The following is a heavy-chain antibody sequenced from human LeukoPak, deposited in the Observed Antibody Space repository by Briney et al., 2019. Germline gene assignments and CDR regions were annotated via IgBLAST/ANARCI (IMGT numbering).Heavy chain of an antibody. J-gene: IGHJ6*03. Sequence: SETLSLTCTVSGGSISSSSYYWGWIRQPPGKGLEWIGSIYYSGSTYYNPSLKSRVTISVDTSKNQFSLKLSSVTAADTAVYYCASVGYYDFWSGYCNYGKGDYYYYYMDVWGKGTTVTVSS. CDR2: IYYSGST. CDR1: GGSISSSSYY. CDR3: ASVGYYDFWSGYCNYGKGDYYYYYMDV. V-gene: IGHV4-39*07. D-gene: IGHD3-3*01.